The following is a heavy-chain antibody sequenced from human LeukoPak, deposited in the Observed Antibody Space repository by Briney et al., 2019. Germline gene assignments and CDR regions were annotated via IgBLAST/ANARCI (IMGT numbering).Heavy chain of an antibody. Sequence: SAKVSCKASGGTFSSYAIGWVRQAPGQGLEWMGSIIPIFGTANYAQKFQGRVTITADKSTSTAYMELSSLRYEDTAVYYCARTNSITIFGVVTRLNGWFDPWGQGTLVTVSS. CDR1: GGTFSSYA. CDR2: IIPIFGTA. V-gene: IGHV1-69*06. D-gene: IGHD3-3*01. CDR3: ARTNSITIFGVVTRLNGWFDP. J-gene: IGHJ5*02.